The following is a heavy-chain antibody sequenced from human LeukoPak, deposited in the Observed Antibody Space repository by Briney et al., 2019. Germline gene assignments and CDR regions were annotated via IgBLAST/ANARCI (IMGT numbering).Heavy chain of an antibody. V-gene: IGHV3-20*04. CDR2: INWNGGST. D-gene: IGHD3-22*01. J-gene: IGHJ6*03. CDR1: GFTFDDYG. CDR3: ARGCNYYDSSGYGPNYYYYYMDV. Sequence: GGSLRLSCAASGFTFDDYGMSLVRQAPGKGLEWVSGINWNGGSTGYADSVKGRFTISRDNAKSSLYLQMNSLRAEDTALYYCARGCNYYDSSGYGPNYYYYYMDVWGKGTPVTVSS.